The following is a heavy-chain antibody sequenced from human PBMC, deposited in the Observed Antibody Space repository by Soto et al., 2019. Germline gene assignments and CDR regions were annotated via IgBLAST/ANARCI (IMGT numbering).Heavy chain of an antibody. D-gene: IGHD2-21*02. CDR1: GGTFSSHP. V-gene: IGHV1-69*01. CDR2: IITLFGTS. J-gene: IGHJ4*02. CDR3: AREVGYGDFSAALLD. Sequence: VQLMQSGAEVKKPGSSVKVSCKASGGTFSSHPINWVRQAPCQGLEWMGGIITLFGTSNYAQNFQGRVTITADQPTSTAYMELNSLTSDDTAVYYCAREVGYGDFSAALLDWGQGTLVTVSS.